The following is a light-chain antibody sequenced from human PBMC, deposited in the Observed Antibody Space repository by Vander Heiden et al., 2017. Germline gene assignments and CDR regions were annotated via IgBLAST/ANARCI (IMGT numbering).Light chain of an antibody. J-gene: IGKJ4*01. Sequence: DLVLTQSPDSLAVSRGGRATINCKSSQSVLFSSNNRNYLGWYQQKSGQPPKLLISWASTRESGVPDRFSGSGSATDFTLTISNLQAEDVAVYYCQQHYSNILTFGGGTKVEIK. CDR2: WAS. CDR3: QQHYSNILT. V-gene: IGKV4-1*01. CDR1: QSVLFSSNNRNY.